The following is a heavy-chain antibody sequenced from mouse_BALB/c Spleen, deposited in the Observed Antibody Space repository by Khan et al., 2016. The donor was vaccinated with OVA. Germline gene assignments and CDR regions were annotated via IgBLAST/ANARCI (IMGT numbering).Heavy chain of an antibody. CDR3: ARDPPYYFMDY. CDR1: GFSLTDYA. CDR2: IWVSGSK. V-gene: IGHV2-6-5*01. Sequence: QVQLKQSGPGLVAPSQSLSITCTVSGFSLTDYAVSWIRQPPGKGLEWLGVIWVSGSKYYNSALKPRLSISKDNFKSQVFLMMNSLQADDTAMYYCARDPPYYFMDYWGQGTSVTVSS. J-gene: IGHJ4*01.